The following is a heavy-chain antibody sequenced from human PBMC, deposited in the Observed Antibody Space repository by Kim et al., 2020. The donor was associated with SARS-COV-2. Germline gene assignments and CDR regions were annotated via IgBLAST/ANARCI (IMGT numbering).Heavy chain of an antibody. D-gene: IGHD3-3*01. CDR1: GYTFTSYG. CDR2: ISAYNGNT. CDR3: ARLMEDLSLFLEWIYGMDV. Sequence: ASVKVSCKASGYTFTSYGISWVRQAPGQGLEWMGWISAYNGNTNYAQKLQGRVTMTTDTSTSTAYMELRSLRSDDTAVYYCARLMEDLSLFLEWIYGMDVWGQGTTVTVS. J-gene: IGHJ6*02. V-gene: IGHV1-18*01.